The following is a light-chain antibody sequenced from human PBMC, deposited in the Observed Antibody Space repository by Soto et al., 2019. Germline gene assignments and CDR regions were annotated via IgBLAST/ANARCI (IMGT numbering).Light chain of an antibody. J-gene: IGKJ5*01. V-gene: IGKV3D-15*01. CDR2: GGS. CDR3: HSSA. Sequence: VMTQSAATLSVSAGERVTITCRASQGVGGNLAWYRQKPGQAPTLLIYGGSSRSTCIPNRFSGSGSGTDFTLTIRRLQTDDFATHFCHSSAFGQGTRLEIK. CDR1: QGVGGN.